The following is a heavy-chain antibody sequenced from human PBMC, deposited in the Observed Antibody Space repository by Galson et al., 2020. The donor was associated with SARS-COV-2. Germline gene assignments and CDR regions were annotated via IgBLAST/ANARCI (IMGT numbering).Heavy chain of an antibody. J-gene: IGHJ3*02. CDR3: ARSLLGYLDAFDI. V-gene: IGHV3-7*01. Sequence: GGPLSLSCAASGFTFSSYWLTWVRQAPGKGLEWVANIKQDGSEKYNVASVKGHFTISRDTAKTSLYLQMNSLRAEDTAVYYCARSLLGYLDAFDIWGQGTMVTVSS. D-gene: IGHD6-13*01. CDR1: GFTFSSYW. CDR2: IKQDGSEK.